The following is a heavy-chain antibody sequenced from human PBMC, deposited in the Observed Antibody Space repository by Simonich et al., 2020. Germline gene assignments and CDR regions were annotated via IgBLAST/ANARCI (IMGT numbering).Heavy chain of an antibody. CDR2: INPNSGGT. J-gene: IGHJ1*01. CDR3: AVESQSTSIAARGYFQH. CDR1: GGTFSSYA. D-gene: IGHD6-6*01. Sequence: QVQLVQSGAEVKKPGSSVKVSCKASGGTFSSYAISWVRQAPGQGLEWMGWINPNSGGTNYAQKLQGRVTMTRDTSISTAYMELSRLRSDDTAVYYCAVESQSTSIAARGYFQHWGQGTLVTVSS. V-gene: IGHV1-2*02.